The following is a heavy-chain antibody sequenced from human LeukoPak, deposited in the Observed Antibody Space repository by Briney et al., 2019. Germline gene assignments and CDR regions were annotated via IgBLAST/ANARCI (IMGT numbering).Heavy chain of an antibody. CDR3: RRDAHTSID. V-gene: IGHV3-15*04. CDR1: GFIFNDAW. CDR2: IETKRDGETT. J-gene: IGHJ4*02. Sequence: GGSLRLSCSGSGFIFNDAWVSWVRQTPGKGLEWVGRIETKRDGETTLYGAPVKGRFTISRDDSKNRMYLQMTSLRPGDTGIYYCRRDAHTSIDWGQGTLVTVSS. D-gene: IGHD2-2*01.